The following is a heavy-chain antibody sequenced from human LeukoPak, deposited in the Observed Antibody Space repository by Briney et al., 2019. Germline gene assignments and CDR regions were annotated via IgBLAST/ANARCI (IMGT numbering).Heavy chain of an antibody. V-gene: IGHV3-15*01. CDR3: ARARRGYGDY. CDR2: IRGKTDGGTT. J-gene: IGHJ4*02. D-gene: IGHD2-15*01. CDR1: GFTFRDAW. Sequence: GGSLRLSCAASGFTFRDAWMTWVRQAPGKGLEWVGRIRGKTDGGTTDYAVSVQGRFTISRDDSKNTLYLQMSSLRAEDTAVYYCARARRGYGDYWGQGTLVTVSS.